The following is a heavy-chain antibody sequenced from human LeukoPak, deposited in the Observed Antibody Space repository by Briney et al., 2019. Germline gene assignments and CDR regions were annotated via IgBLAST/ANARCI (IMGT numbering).Heavy chain of an antibody. J-gene: IGHJ4*02. D-gene: IGHD3-3*01. Sequence: SQTLSLTCTVSGGSISSGGYYWSWIRQPPGKGLEWIGYIYYSGSTNYNPSLKSRVTISVDTSKNQFSLKLSSVTAADTAVYYCARHDYDFWSGLFDFWGQGTLVTVSS. CDR1: GGSISSGGYY. V-gene: IGHV4-61*08. CDR2: IYYSGST. CDR3: ARHDYDFWSGLFDF.